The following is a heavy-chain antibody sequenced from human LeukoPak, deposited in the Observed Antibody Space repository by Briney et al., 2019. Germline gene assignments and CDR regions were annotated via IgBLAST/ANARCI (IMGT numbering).Heavy chain of an antibody. Sequence: GESLKISCEGSGSTFSNYWIGWVRQLPGKGLEWMGIIYPGDSNTKYNPSFQGQVTISADKSVSTAYLQWSSLKASDTAMYYCARRGGLDYWGQGTLVTVSS. V-gene: IGHV5-51*01. D-gene: IGHD3-10*01. CDR1: GSTFSNYW. J-gene: IGHJ4*02. CDR3: ARRGGLDY. CDR2: IYPGDSNT.